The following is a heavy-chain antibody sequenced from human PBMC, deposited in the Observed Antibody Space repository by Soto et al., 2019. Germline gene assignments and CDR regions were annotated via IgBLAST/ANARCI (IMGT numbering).Heavy chain of an antibody. J-gene: IGHJ4*02. D-gene: IGHD2-15*01. CDR2: ISSSSSYI. V-gene: IGHV3-21*01. CDR1: GFTFISYS. Sequence: PWGSLRLSCAASGFTFISYSINFVRHSPFKWLEWVSSISSSSSYIYYADSVKGRFTISRDNAKNSLYLQMNSLRAEDTAVYYCARGLVVVVAATPVSPFDYWGQGTLVTVSS. CDR3: ARGLVVVVAATPVSPFDY.